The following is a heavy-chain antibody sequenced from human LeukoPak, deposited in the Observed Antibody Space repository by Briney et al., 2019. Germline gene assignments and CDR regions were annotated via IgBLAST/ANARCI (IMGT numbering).Heavy chain of an antibody. CDR2: TSWNSGSI. V-gene: IGHV3-9*01. CDR1: GFTFDDYA. CDR3: AATKETNYYDSSGYYSPFDY. D-gene: IGHD3-22*01. Sequence: GGSLRLSCAASGFTFDDYAMHWVRQAPGKGLEWVSGTSWNSGSIGYADSVKGRFTISRDNAKNSLYLQMNSLRAEDTALYYCAATKETNYYDSSGYYSPFDYWGQGTLVTVSS. J-gene: IGHJ4*02.